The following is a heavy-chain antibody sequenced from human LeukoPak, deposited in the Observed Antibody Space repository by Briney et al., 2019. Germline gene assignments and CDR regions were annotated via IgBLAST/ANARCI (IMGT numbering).Heavy chain of an antibody. CDR3: AKEYHVLRYFDWLSEQDDAFHI. CDR2: IWYDGSNK. Sequence: PGGSLRLSCTASGFTLSSYGMHWVRQAPGKGREWVAFIWYDGSNKYYAHSVKGRFTISRDNSKNTLYLQMNSLRAEHTAGYYCAKEYHVLRYFDWLSEQDDAFHIWGQGTMVTVSS. CDR1: GFTLSSYG. D-gene: IGHD3-9*01. J-gene: IGHJ3*02. V-gene: IGHV3-30*02.